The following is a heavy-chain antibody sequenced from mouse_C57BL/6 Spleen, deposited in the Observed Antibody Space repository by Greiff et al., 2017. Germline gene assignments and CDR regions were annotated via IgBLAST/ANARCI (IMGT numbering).Heavy chain of an antibody. CDR3: TRWGLPYYFDD. Sequence: QVQLQQSGAELVRPGASVTLSCKASGYTFTDYEMHWVKQTPVHGLEWIGAIDPETGGTAYNQKFKGKAILTADKSSSTAYMELRSLTSEDSAVYYCTRWGLPYYFDDWGQGTTLTVSS. CDR1: GYTFTDYE. J-gene: IGHJ2*01. V-gene: IGHV1-15*01. D-gene: IGHD2-2*01. CDR2: IDPETGGT.